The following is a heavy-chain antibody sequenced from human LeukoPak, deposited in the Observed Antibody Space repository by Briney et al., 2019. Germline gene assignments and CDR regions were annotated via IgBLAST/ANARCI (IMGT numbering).Heavy chain of an antibody. CDR2: IWYDGSNK. Sequence: GRSLRLSCAAPGFTFSSYGMHWVRQAPGKGLEWVAVIWYDGSNKYYADSVKGRFTISRDNSKNTLYLQMNSLRAEDTAVYYCARDRAATPDYRGQGTLVTVSS. J-gene: IGHJ4*02. CDR3: ARDRAATPDY. V-gene: IGHV3-33*01. CDR1: GFTFSSYG. D-gene: IGHD2-15*01.